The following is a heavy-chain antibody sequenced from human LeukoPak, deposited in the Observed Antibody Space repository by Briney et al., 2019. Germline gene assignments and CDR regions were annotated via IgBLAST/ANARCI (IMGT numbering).Heavy chain of an antibody. CDR3: AKDVYDCSGGSCPQYYYVMDV. J-gene: IGHJ6*02. CDR1: GFTFSSYG. D-gene: IGHD2-15*01. Sequence: GGSLRLSCTASGFTFSSYGMHWVRQAPGKGLEWVSFIRFDGSKKYYADSVRGRFTISRDNSKNTLSLQMNSLRAEDTALYYCAKDVYDCSGGSCPQYYYVMDVWGQGTTVTVSS. CDR2: IRFDGSKK. V-gene: IGHV3-30*02.